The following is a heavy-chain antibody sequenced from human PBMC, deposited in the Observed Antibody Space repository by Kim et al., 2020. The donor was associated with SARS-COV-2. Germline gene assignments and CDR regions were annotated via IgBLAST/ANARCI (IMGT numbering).Heavy chain of an antibody. CDR1: GGSISSSSYY. J-gene: IGHJ6*02. CDR3: ATERLIWFRELSPRYYYGVDV. CDR2: IYYSGST. Sequence: SETLSLTCTVSGGSISSSSYYWGWIRQPPGKGLEWIGSIYYSGSTYYNPSLKSRVTISVDTSKNQFSLKLSSVTAADTAVYYCATERLIWFRELSPRYYYGVDVWGQGTTVTVSS. D-gene: IGHD3-10*01. V-gene: IGHV4-39*02.